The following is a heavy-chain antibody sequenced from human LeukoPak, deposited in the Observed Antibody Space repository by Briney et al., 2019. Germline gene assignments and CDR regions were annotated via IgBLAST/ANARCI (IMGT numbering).Heavy chain of an antibody. Sequence: GGSLRLSCAASGSTFSSYEMNWVRQAPGKGLEWVSYISSSGSTIYYADSVKGRFTISRDNAKNSLYLQMNSLRAEDTAVYYCARLFLYAVTGTGRIDWYFDLWGRGTLVTVSS. J-gene: IGHJ2*01. CDR1: GSTFSSYE. D-gene: IGHD6-19*01. CDR3: ARLFLYAVTGTGRIDWYFDL. V-gene: IGHV3-48*03. CDR2: ISSSGSTI.